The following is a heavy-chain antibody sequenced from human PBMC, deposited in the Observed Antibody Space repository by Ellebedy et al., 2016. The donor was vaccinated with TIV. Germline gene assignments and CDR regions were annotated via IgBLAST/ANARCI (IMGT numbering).Heavy chain of an antibody. CDR2: ISGSGGSP. CDR1: GFTFSSYA. CDR3: AKDLLAVRGYYFDY. Sequence: GESLKISCAASGFTFSSYAMSWVRQAPGKGLEWVSAISGSGGSPYYADSVKGRFTISRDNSKNTLYLQMSSLRAEDTAVYYCAKDLLAVRGYYFDYWGQGTLVTVSS. D-gene: IGHD6-6*01. J-gene: IGHJ4*02. V-gene: IGHV3-23*01.